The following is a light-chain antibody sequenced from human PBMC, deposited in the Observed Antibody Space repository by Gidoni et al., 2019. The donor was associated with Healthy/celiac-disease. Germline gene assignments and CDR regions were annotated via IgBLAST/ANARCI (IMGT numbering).Light chain of an antibody. J-gene: IGKJ2*01. CDR1: QSVSSY. CDR2: DAS. V-gene: IGKV3-11*01. Sequence: EIVLTQSPATLSLSPGERATLSCRASQSVSSYLAWYQQQPGQAPRLLIYDASNRATGIPARFSGSGSGTDFTLTISSLEPEDFAVYYCQQRSNWPSYTFGQXTKLEIK. CDR3: QQRSNWPSYT.